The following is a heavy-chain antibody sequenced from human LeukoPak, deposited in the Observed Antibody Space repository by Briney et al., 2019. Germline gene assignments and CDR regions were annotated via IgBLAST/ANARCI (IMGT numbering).Heavy chain of an antibody. J-gene: IGHJ4*02. CDR3: ARQISWIQLYNYFDY. D-gene: IGHD5-18*01. Sequence: PSETLSLTCTVSGGSISSGDYYWGWIRQPPGKGLEWIGSIYYSGSTYYNPSLKSRVTISVDTSKNQFSLKLSSVTAADTAVYYCARQISWIQLYNYFDYWGQGTLVTVSS. CDR2: IYYSGST. CDR1: GGSISSGDYY. V-gene: IGHV4-39*01.